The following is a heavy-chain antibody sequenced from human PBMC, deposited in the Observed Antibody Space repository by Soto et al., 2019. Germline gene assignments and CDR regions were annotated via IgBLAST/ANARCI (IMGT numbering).Heavy chain of an antibody. CDR2: FDPEDGET. CDR1: GYTLTELS. V-gene: IGHV1-24*01. D-gene: IGHD2-2*02. Sequence: ASVKVSCKVSGYTLTELSMHCVRQAPGKGLEWMGGFDPEDGETIYAQKFQGRVTMTEDTSTDTAYMELSSLRSEDTAVYYCATQNKNIVVVPAAIGRAFDIWGQGTMVTVSS. CDR3: ATQNKNIVVVPAAIGRAFDI. J-gene: IGHJ3*02.